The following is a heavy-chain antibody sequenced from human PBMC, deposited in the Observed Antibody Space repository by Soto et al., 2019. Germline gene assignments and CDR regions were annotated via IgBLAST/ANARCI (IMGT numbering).Heavy chain of an antibody. J-gene: IGHJ6*02. D-gene: IGHD6-19*01. Sequence: GGSLRLSCAASGFTFSSYWMHWVRQAPGKGLVWVSRINSDGSSTSYADSVKGRFTISRDDAKNTLYLQMNSLRAEDTAVYYCARSPLIAVAGLYYYYGMDVWGQGTTVTVSS. CDR2: INSDGSST. CDR3: ARSPLIAVAGLYYYYGMDV. CDR1: GFTFSSYW. V-gene: IGHV3-74*01.